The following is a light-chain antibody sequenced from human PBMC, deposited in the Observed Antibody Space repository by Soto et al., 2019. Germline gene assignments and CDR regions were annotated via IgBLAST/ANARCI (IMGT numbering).Light chain of an antibody. Sequence: EVVLTQSPGTLSLSPGQRATLSCRASQSISSSYLNCYQQKPGQAPRLLIYGASSRATSIPDRVSGSRSGIAVTLTISKPELEDFGVYYWQQYGNSSKTFGQGTKVEIK. CDR2: GAS. V-gene: IGKV3-20*01. CDR3: QQYGNSSKT. CDR1: QSISSSY. J-gene: IGKJ1*01.